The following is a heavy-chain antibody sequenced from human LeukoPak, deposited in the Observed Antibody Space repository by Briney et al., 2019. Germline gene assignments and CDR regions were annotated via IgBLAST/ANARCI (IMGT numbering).Heavy chain of an antibody. CDR1: GFTFSSYG. CDR2: ISYDGSNK. J-gene: IGHJ5*02. V-gene: IGHV3-30*03. Sequence: GGSLRLSCAASGFTFSSYGMHWVRQAPGKGLEWVAVISYDGSNKYYADSVKGRFTISRDNSKNTLYLQMNSLRAEDTAVYYCARGMTTVTTWFDPWGQGTLVTVSS. CDR3: ARGMTTVTTWFDP. D-gene: IGHD4-17*01.